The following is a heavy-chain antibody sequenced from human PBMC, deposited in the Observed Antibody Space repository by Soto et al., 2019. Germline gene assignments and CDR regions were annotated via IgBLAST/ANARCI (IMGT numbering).Heavy chain of an antibody. CDR3: ARSVYYDSSGPWFDP. CDR2: ISAYNGNT. Sequence: ASVKVSCKASGYTFTSYGISWVRQAPGQGLEWMGWISAYNGNTNYAQKLQGRVTMTTDTSTSTAYMELRSLRSDDTAVYYCARSVYYDSSGPWFDPWGQGTLVTVSP. D-gene: IGHD3-22*01. V-gene: IGHV1-18*01. CDR1: GYTFTSYG. J-gene: IGHJ5*02.